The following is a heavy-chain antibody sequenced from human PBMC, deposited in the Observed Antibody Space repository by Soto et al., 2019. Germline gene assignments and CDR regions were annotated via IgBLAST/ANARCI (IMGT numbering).Heavy chain of an antibody. Sequence: SSVKVPYKVLAGSFITHTISWLRWVPGQGVKWMGGIMTIFGTTNYAQNLQGRVTITADESTTTDYMDMSSLIATATAAYYYERASMRRNGLGNFHSWGQGTLVTVSS. V-gene: IGHV1-69*13. J-gene: IGHJ4*02. D-gene: IGHD2-8*01. CDR3: ERASMRRNGLGNFHS. CDR1: AGSFITHT. CDR2: IMTIFGTT.